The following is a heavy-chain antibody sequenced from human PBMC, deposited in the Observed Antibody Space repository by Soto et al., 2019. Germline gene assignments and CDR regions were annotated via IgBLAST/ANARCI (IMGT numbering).Heavy chain of an antibody. D-gene: IGHD3-16*02. Sequence: ASVKVSCKASGYTFTSYGIHWVRQAPGQGLEWMGWISTQNDDTTYAQKFRGRVTMTTETSTSTAYLELRSLESADTAVYYCARPYDYVWGSFRWNAFDIWGQGTMVTVSS. CDR3: ARPYDYVWGSFRWNAFDI. CDR2: ISTQNDDT. CDR1: GYTFTSYG. J-gene: IGHJ3*02. V-gene: IGHV1-18*01.